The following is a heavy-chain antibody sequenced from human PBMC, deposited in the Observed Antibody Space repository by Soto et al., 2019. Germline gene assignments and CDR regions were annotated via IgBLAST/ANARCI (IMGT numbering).Heavy chain of an antibody. Sequence: SETLSLTCTVSGGSVSSGSYYWSWIRQPPGKGLEWIGYIYYSGSTNYNPSLKSRVTISVDTSKNQFSLKLSSVTAADTAVYYCARGGDHRATRYYYGMDVWGQGTTVTVSS. CDR2: IYYSGST. CDR1: GGSVSSGSYY. D-gene: IGHD3-10*01. CDR3: ARGGDHRATRYYYGMDV. J-gene: IGHJ6*02. V-gene: IGHV4-61*01.